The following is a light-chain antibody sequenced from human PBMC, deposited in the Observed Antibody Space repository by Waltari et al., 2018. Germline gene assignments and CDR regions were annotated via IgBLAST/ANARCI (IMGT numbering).Light chain of an antibody. V-gene: IGLV3-25*03. CDR2: KDS. CDR3: QSADSSGTYVV. J-gene: IGLJ2*01. CDR1: AFPNQY. Sequence: SYELTHPPSVSVSPGQTARITCSGDAFPNQYDYWYQQKPGQAPVLVIYKDSERPSGIPERFSGSSSGTTVTLTISGVQAEDEADYYCQSADSSGTYVVFGGGTKLTVL.